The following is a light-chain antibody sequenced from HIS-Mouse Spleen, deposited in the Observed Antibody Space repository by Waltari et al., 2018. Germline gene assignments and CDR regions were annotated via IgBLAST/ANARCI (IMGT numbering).Light chain of an antibody. Sequence: QSVLTQPPSASGTPGQRVTSSCSGSSSNFGSNYVYWYQQLPGTAPKLLIYRNNQRPSGVPDRFSGSKSGTSASLAISGLRSEDEADYYCAAWDDSLSGPVFGGGTKLTVL. J-gene: IGLJ3*02. V-gene: IGLV1-47*01. CDR3: AAWDDSLSGPV. CDR2: RNN. CDR1: SSNFGSNY.